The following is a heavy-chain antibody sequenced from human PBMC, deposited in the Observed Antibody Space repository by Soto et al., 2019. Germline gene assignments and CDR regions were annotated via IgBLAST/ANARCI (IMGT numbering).Heavy chain of an antibody. V-gene: IGHV3-30*18. J-gene: IGHJ4*02. CDR1: GFTFSSYG. CDR3: AKEPFGGLSYYFDY. D-gene: IGHD3-16*02. Sequence: WSLRLSCAASGFTFSSYGMHWVRQAPGKGLEWVAVISYDGSNKYYADSVKGRFTISRDNSKNTLYLQMNSLRAEDTAVYYCAKEPFGGLSYYFDYWGQGTLVTVSS. CDR2: ISYDGSNK.